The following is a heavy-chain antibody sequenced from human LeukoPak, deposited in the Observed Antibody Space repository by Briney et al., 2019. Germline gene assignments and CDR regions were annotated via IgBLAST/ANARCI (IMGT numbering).Heavy chain of an antibody. Sequence: GGSLKLSCAASGFTFSGSTMHWVRQASGKGLEWIGRIRSKANSYATAYAASVEGRFTISRDDAKNTAYLQMDSLKTEDTAVYYCTSPQADSGATYFRHWGQGTLVTVSS. CDR2: IRSKANSYAT. CDR1: GFTFSGST. D-gene: IGHD6-19*01. V-gene: IGHV3-73*01. J-gene: IGHJ1*01. CDR3: TSPQADSGATYFRH.